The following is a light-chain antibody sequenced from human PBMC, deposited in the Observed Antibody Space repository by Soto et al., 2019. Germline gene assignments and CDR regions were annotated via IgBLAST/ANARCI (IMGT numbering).Light chain of an antibody. Sequence: DIVMTQSPDSLAVSLSERATINCKSIQRVLYRSNTKNYLAWYQQKPGQPPNLLIYWASTRESGVPDRFSGSECGTDFTLTISSLQAEDVAVYYCQQYYSLPPTFGQGNKVEIK. J-gene: IGKJ1*01. V-gene: IGKV4-1*01. CDR1: QRVLYRSNTKNY. CDR2: WAS. CDR3: QQYYSLPPT.